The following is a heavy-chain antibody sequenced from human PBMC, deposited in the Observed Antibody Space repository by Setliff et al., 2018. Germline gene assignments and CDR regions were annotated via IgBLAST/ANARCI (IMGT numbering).Heavy chain of an antibody. CDR3: AREGNYDYVWGSYRDDAFDI. CDR2: IIPIFGTA. D-gene: IGHD3-16*02. J-gene: IGHJ3*02. CDR1: GGTFSSDA. Sequence: SVKVSCKASGGTFSSDAISWVRQAPGQGLEWIGGIIPIFGTANYAQKFQCRVTINTDESTSTAYMELSSLRSEDTAVYYCAREGNYDYVWGSYRDDAFDIWGQGTMVTVS. V-gene: IGHV1-69*05.